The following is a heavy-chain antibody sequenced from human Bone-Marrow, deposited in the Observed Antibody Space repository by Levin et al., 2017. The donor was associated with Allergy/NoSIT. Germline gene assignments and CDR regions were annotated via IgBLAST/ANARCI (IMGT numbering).Heavy chain of an antibody. CDR1: GGSISSGADY. Sequence: SETLSLTCTVSGGSISSGADYWSWVRQHPGTGLEWIGYIYYSGTTYYNPSLKSRVTISVDTSKNQFSLSLTSVTAADTAVYYCARVSASGYDFRGHFDYWGQGTLVTVSS. V-gene: IGHV4-31*03. CDR3: ARVSASGYDFRGHFDY. D-gene: IGHD5-12*01. CDR2: IYYSGTT. J-gene: IGHJ4*02.